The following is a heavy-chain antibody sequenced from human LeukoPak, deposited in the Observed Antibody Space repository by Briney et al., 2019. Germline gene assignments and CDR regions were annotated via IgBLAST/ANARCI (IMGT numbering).Heavy chain of an antibody. D-gene: IGHD3-10*01. CDR1: GASISSSSYY. Sequence: PSETLSLTCTVSGASISSSSYYWGWIRQPPGKGLEWIGSMYYSGSTYYNPSLKSRVTISVDTSKNQFSLKLSSVTAADTAVYYCARPRRSGSYFYYFDYWGQGTLVTVSS. J-gene: IGHJ4*02. CDR2: MYYSGST. CDR3: ARPRRSGSYFYYFDY. V-gene: IGHV4-39*01.